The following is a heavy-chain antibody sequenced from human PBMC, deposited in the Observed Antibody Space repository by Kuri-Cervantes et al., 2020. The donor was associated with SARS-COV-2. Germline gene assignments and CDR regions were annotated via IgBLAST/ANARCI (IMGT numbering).Heavy chain of an antibody. CDR3: ARRRFLEWTPFDY. Sequence: SETLSLTCTVSGGSISSYYWSWIRQPPGKGLEWIGYIYYSGSINYNPSLKSRVTISVDTSKNQFSLKLSSVTAADTAVYYCARRRFLEWTPFDYWGQGTLVTVSS. CDR1: GGSISSYY. D-gene: IGHD3-3*01. V-gene: IGHV4-59*12. J-gene: IGHJ4*02. CDR2: IYYSGSI.